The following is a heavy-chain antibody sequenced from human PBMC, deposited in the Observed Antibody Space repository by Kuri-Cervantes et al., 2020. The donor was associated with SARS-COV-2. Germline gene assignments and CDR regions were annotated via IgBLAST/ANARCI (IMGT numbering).Heavy chain of an antibody. V-gene: IGHV4-30-4*01. D-gene: IGHD6-6*01. J-gene: IGHJ4*02. CDR1: GGSISSADYY. CDR3: ARSMEYSSSSAHFDY. Sequence: LRLSCTVSGGSISSADYYWSWIRQPPGKGLEWIGYIYYSGSTYYNPSLKSRITISVDTSKNQFSLKLSSVTAADTAVYYCARSMEYSSSSAHFDYWGQGTLVTVSS. CDR2: IYYSGST.